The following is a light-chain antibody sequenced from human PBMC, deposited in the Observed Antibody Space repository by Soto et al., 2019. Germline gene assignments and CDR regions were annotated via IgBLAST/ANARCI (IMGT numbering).Light chain of an antibody. CDR3: MQGIHWHMYT. CDR2: KVS. J-gene: IGKJ2*01. V-gene: IGKV2-30*01. CDR1: QSLVYSDGNTY. Sequence: DVVMTQSPLSLPVTLGQPASISCRSSQSLVYSDGNTYLNWFQQRPGQSPRRLIYKVSNRDSGVPDRFSGSGSGTDFTLKISRVEAEDVGVYYCMQGIHWHMYTFGQGTKLEIK.